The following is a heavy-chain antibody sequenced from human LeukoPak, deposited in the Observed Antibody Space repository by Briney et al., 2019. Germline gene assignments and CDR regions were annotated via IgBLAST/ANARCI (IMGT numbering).Heavy chain of an antibody. V-gene: IGHV4-39*01. J-gene: IGHJ5*02. D-gene: IGHD2-15*01. CDR2: IYYTGST. Sequence: SETLSLTCTVSGGSLSGSTYYWGWIRQPPGKGLEWIGSIYYTGSTYYNPSLKSRVTISVDTSKNQFSLRLSSVTAADTAVYYCARTLYSINWFDPWGQGTLVTVSS. CDR3: ARTLYSINWFDP. CDR1: GGSLSGSTYY.